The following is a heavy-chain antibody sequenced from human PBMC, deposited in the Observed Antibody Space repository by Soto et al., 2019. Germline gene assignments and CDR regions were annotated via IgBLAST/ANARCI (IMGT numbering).Heavy chain of an antibody. CDR2: INSDGSST. CDR3: ARVRRGYYYDSSGPNCFDP. Sequence: PGGSLRLSCAASGFTFSSYWMHWVRQAPGKGLVWVSRINSDGSSTSYADSVKGRFTISRDNAKNTLYLQMNSLRAEDTAVYYCARVRRGYYYDSSGPNCFDPWGQGTLVTVSS. CDR1: GFTFSSYW. D-gene: IGHD3-22*01. J-gene: IGHJ5*02. V-gene: IGHV3-74*01.